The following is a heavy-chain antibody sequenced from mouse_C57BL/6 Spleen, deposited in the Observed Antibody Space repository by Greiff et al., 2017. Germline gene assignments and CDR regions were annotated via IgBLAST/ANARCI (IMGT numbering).Heavy chain of an antibody. J-gene: IGHJ3*01. Sequence: VQLKESGPELVKPGASVKIPCKASGYTFTDYNMDWVKQSHGKSLEWIGDINPNNGGTIYNQKFKGKATLTVDKSSSTAYMELRSLTSEDTAVYYCARSYYGSRRFAYWGQGTLVTVSA. CDR2: INPNNGGT. D-gene: IGHD1-1*01. CDR1: GYTFTDYN. CDR3: ARSYYGSRRFAY. V-gene: IGHV1-18*01.